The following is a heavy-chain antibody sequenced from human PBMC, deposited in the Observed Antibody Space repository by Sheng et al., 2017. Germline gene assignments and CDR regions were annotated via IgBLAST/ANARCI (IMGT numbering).Heavy chain of an antibody. CDR3: ARDWVGWPKMASPTTYYMDV. CDR2: IYYSGST. CDR1: GGSISSYY. V-gene: IGHV4-59*01. Sequence: QVQLQESGPGLVKPSETLSLTCTVSGGSISSYYWSWIRQPPGKGLEWIGYIYYSGSTNYNPSLKSRVTISVDTSKNQFSLKLSSVTAADTAVYYCARDWVGWPKMASPTTYYMDVWGQGTTVTVSS. J-gene: IGHJ6*03. D-gene: IGHD1-26*01.